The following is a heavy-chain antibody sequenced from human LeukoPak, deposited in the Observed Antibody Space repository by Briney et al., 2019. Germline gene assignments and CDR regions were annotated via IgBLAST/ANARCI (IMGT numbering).Heavy chain of an antibody. D-gene: IGHD1-14*01. J-gene: IGHJ4*02. CDR1: GGSVSSYY. Sequence: PSETLSLTCSVSGGSVSSYYWSWIRRSPGKGLEWIGYIHNSGRTNYNPSLKSRVTGFVDTSKNQVSLRLSSVTAADTAVYSRHGTISSESYFDYWGQGALVTVSS. V-gene: IGHV4-4*08. CDR2: IHNSGRT. CDR3: HGTISSESYFDY.